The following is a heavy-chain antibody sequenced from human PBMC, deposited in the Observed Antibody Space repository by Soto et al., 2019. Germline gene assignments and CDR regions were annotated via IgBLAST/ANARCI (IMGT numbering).Heavy chain of an antibody. CDR1: GSSFSKYT. CDR2: IHPGDSDT. D-gene: IGHD4-17*01. V-gene: IGHV5-51*01. J-gene: IGHJ6*02. CDR3: TLSYGDSYYYYSGTDV. Sequence: GESLKISCEVSGSSFSKYTVGWVRQIPGKGLEWMGIIHPGDSDTRYSPSFQGQVTISADKSISTAYLQWSSLKASDTAMYYCTLSYGDSYYYYSGTDVWGQGTTVTVSS.